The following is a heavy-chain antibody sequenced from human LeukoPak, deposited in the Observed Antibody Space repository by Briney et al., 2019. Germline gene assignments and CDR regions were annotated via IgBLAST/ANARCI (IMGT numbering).Heavy chain of an antibody. CDR1: EFDFSSHA. J-gene: IGHJ4*02. Sequence: GGSLRLSCAASEFDFSSHAMTWVRQAPGKGLEWVSSISSSSSYIYYADSVKGRFTISRDNAKNSLYLQMNSLRAEDTAVYYCGNQFMWGQGTLVTVSS. CDR3: GNQFM. D-gene: IGHD3-16*01. V-gene: IGHV3-21*01. CDR2: ISSSSSYI.